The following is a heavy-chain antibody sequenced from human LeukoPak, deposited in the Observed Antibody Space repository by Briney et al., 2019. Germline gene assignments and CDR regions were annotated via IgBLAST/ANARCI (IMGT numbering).Heavy chain of an antibody. CDR1: GFTFSSHS. Sequence: GGSLRLSSATSGFTFSSHSLNWVRQAPGKGLEWVSSISGSGSYIFYADSLKGQFTISRDNAKNSLYLQMNSLRAEDTAVYYCVRSRSAWFGEVLAAFDIWGQGTMVTVSS. D-gene: IGHD3-10*01. V-gene: IGHV3-21*01. CDR2: ISGSGSYI. CDR3: VRSRSAWFGEVLAAFDI. J-gene: IGHJ3*02.